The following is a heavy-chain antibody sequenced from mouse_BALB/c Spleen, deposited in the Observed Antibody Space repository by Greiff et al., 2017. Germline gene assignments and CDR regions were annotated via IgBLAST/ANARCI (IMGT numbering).Heavy chain of an antibody. CDR1: GFTFTDYY. V-gene: IGHV7-3*02. Sequence: EVQVVESGGGLVQPGGSLRLSCATSGFTFTDYYMSWVRQPPGKALEWLGFIRNKANGYTTEYSASVKGRFTISRDNSQSILYLQMNTLRAEDSATYYCARDMDDSDYAWGQGTLVTVSA. J-gene: IGHJ3*01. D-gene: IGHD2-4*01. CDR3: ARDMDDSDYA. CDR2: IRNKANGYTT.